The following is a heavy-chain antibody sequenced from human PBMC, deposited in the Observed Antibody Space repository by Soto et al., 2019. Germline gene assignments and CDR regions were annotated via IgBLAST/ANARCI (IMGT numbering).Heavy chain of an antibody. CDR2: INHSGST. CDR1: GGSFSGYY. D-gene: IGHD5-18*01. Sequence: SETLSLTCAVYGGSFSGYYWSWIRQPPGKGLEWIGEINHSGSTNYNPSLKSRVTISVDTSKNQFSLKLSSVTAADTAVYYCARKTGHVDTAMEAPGDFDYWGQGTLVTVSS. CDR3: ARKTGHVDTAMEAPGDFDY. J-gene: IGHJ4*02. V-gene: IGHV4-34*01.